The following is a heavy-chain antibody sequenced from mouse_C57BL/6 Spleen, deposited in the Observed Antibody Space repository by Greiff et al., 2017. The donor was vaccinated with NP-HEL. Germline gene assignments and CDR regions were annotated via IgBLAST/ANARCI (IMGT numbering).Heavy chain of an antibody. Sequence: QVQLQQPGTELVKPGASVKLSCKASGYTFTSYWMHWVKQRPGQGLEWIGNINPSNGGTNYNEKFKSKATLTVDKSSSTAYMQLSSLTSEDSAVYDCARWEGDYGAWFAYWGQGTLVTVSA. V-gene: IGHV1-53*01. D-gene: IGHD2-4*01. CDR2: INPSNGGT. J-gene: IGHJ3*01. CDR3: ARWEGDYGAWFAY. CDR1: GYTFTSYW.